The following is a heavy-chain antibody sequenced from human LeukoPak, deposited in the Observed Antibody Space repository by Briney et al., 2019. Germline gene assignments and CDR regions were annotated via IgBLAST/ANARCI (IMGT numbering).Heavy chain of an antibody. D-gene: IGHD6-19*01. J-gene: IGHJ4*02. CDR1: GYTFTGYY. Sequence: GASVKVSCKASGYTFTGYYMHWVRQAPGQGLEWMGWINPNSGGTNYAQKFQGRVTMTRDTSISTAYMELSRLRSDDTAVYYCARALQQWPYYFDYWGQGTLVTVSS. V-gene: IGHV1-2*02. CDR2: INPNSGGT. CDR3: ARALQQWPYYFDY.